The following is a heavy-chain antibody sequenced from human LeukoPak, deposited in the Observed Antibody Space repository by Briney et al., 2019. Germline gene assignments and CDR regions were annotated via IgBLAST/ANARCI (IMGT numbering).Heavy chain of an antibody. Sequence: SVTVSCKASGYIFSEYYMHWVRQPPGQGLAWMGWVKPDSCRTNYEQKFQGRVTMTRDTSLSTAYMEPSRLRSDDTAVYYCAREISPDIVVVPGVYYYGMDVWGQGTTVTVSS. CDR1: GYIFSEYY. J-gene: IGHJ6*02. D-gene: IGHD2-2*01. CDR2: VKPDSCRT. CDR3: AREISPDIVVVPGVYYYGMDV. V-gene: IGHV1-2*02.